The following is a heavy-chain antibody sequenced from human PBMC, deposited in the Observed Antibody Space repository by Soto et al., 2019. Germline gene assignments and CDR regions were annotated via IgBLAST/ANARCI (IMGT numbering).Heavy chain of an antibody. CDR1: GFTFDDYA. V-gene: IGHV3-9*01. Sequence: GGSLRLSCAASGFTFDDYAMHWVRQAPGKGLEWVSGISWNSGSIGYADSVKGRFTISSDNAKNSLYLQMNRLRAEDTALYYCAKDIVGYYGSGSYYNYWGQGTLVTVSS. CDR3: AKDIVGYYGSGSYYNY. D-gene: IGHD3-10*01. CDR2: ISWNSGSI. J-gene: IGHJ4*02.